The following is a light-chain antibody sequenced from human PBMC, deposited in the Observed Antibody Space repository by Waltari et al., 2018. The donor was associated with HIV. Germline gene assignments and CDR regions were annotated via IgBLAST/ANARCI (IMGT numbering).Light chain of an antibody. Sequence: QSVLTQPPSASGSPGQRVTIPCSRRSPSLGSNYIYWYQQPPGTAPKLLIYRNNQRPSGVPDRFSGSKSGTSASLAISGLRSEDEADYSCAAWDDSLSGWVFGGGTKLTVL. J-gene: IGLJ3*02. CDR2: RNN. CDR3: AAWDDSLSGWV. V-gene: IGLV1-47*01. CDR1: SPSLGSNY.